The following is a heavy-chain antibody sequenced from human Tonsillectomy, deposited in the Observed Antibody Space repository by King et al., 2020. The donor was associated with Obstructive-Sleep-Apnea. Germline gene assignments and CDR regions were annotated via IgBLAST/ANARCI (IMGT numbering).Heavy chain of an antibody. V-gene: IGHV2-70*04. J-gene: IGHJ4*02. Sequence: ITLKESGPALVKPTQTLTLTCTFSGFSLSTSRMCVNWIRQPPGKALEWLARMDWDDDKFYTVFLKTRLTISKDTSKNQLVLIMTNMDPVDTATYYCARDHYDILTGYFDYFDYWGQGTLVTVSS. CDR1: GFSLSTSRMC. D-gene: IGHD3-9*01. CDR3: ARDHYDILTGYFDYFDY. CDR2: MDWDDDK.